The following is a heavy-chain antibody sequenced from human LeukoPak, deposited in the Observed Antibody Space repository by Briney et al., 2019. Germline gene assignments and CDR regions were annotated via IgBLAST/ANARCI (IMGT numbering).Heavy chain of an antibody. Sequence: GGSLRLSCAASGFTFRSYWMHWVRQAPGKGLVWVSRIDSDGSSIRYADSVKGRFTISRDNAKNSLYLQMNSLRAEDTAVYYCARHDFWSGYYFPYYFDYWGQGTLVTVSS. CDR1: GFTFRSYW. CDR3: ARHDFWSGYYFPYYFDY. V-gene: IGHV3-74*01. J-gene: IGHJ4*02. CDR2: IDSDGSSI. D-gene: IGHD3-3*01.